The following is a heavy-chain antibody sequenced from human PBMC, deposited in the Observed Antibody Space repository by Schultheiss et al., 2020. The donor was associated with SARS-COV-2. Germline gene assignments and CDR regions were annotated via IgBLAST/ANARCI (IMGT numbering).Heavy chain of an antibody. CDR1: GFTFGDYY. CDR3: ARGPLSDYAFYGMDI. CDR2: ISSSSSYT. Sequence: LSLTCAVSGFTFGDYYMSWVRQSPGKGLEWISYISSSSSYTSYADSVRGRFTISRDNARNSLFLDINSLRAEDTAVYYCARGPLSDYAFYGMDIWGQGTTVTVSS. D-gene: IGHD3-16*01. J-gene: IGHJ6*02. V-gene: IGHV3-11*06.